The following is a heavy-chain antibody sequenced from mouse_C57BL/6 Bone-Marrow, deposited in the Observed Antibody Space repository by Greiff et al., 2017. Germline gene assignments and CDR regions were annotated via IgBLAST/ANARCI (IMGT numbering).Heavy chain of an antibody. CDR3: ARTLYGSRNYVDY. CDR2: IHPSDSET. CDR1: GYSFTHFW. Sequence: QVQLQQPGAELVRPGTSVKLSCKASGYSFTHFWMNWVKQRPGQGLEWLAMIHPSDSETRLNKKFKDRAKLTVDKSSNTAYMQLARPTSEDSAVYYCARTLYGSRNYVDYWGQGTALTVSS. J-gene: IGHJ2*01. V-gene: IGHV1-74*01. D-gene: IGHD1-1*01.